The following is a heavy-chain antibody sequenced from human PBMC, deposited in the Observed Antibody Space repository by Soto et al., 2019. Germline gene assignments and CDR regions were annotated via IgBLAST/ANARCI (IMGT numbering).Heavy chain of an antibody. J-gene: IGHJ4*02. CDR3: AHIMSGYSYGYAFVC. V-gene: IGHV2-5*01. CDR1: GFSLSTSGVG. D-gene: IGHD5-18*01. Sequence: QITLKESGPTLVKPTQTLTLTCTFSGFSLSTSGVGVGWIRLPPGKALEWLALIYWNDDKRYSPSLKSRLTISKDTPKNQVVRTMPSLDPVYTATYYCAHIMSGYSYGYAFVCWGQVTLVTVYS. CDR2: IYWNDDK.